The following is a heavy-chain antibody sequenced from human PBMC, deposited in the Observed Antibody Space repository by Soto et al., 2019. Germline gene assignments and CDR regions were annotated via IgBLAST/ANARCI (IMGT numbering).Heavy chain of an antibody. V-gene: IGHV4-34*01. J-gene: IGHJ5*02. Sequence: PSETLSLTCAVYGGSFSGYYWSWIRQPPGKGLEWIGEINHSGSTNYNPSLKSRVTISVDTSKNQFSLKLSSVTAADTAVYYCARGGALRYFDWLPQNWFDPWGQGTLVTVSS. CDR3: ARGGALRYFDWLPQNWFDP. CDR1: GGSFSGYY. CDR2: INHSGST. D-gene: IGHD3-9*01.